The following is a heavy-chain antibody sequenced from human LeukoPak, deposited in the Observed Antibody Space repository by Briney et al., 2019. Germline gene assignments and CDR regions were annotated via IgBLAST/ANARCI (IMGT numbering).Heavy chain of an antibody. Sequence: RASVTVSCKASGYTFTGYYMHWVRQAPGQGLEWMGWINPNSGGTNYAQKFQGRVTMTRDTSISTAYMELSRLRSDDTAVYYCARELLWFGTGYFDYWGQGTLVTVSS. D-gene: IGHD3-10*01. CDR3: ARELLWFGTGYFDY. J-gene: IGHJ4*02. CDR2: INPNSGGT. V-gene: IGHV1-2*02. CDR1: GYTFTGYY.